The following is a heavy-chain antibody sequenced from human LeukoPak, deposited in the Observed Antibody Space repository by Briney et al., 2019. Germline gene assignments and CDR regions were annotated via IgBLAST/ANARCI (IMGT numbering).Heavy chain of an antibody. CDR1: GGSISSSSYY. CDR2: IYYSGST. CDR3: ARHEARGYSSSWFDY. D-gene: IGHD6-13*01. Sequence: SETLSLTCTVSGGSISSSSYYWGWIRQPPGKGLEWIGSIYYSGSTYYNPSLKSRVTKPVDTSKNQFSLKLSSVTAADTAVYYCARHEARGYSSSWFDYWGQGTLVTVSS. J-gene: IGHJ4*02. V-gene: IGHV4-39*01.